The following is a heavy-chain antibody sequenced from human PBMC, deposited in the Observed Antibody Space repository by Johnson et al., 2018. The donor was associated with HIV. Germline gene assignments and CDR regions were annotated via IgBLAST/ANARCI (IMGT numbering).Heavy chain of an antibody. CDR2: ISWNSASI. Sequence: VQLVESGGGLVQPGRSLRLSCAASGFTFDDYAMHWVRQAPGRGLEWVSGISWNSASIAYADSVRGRFTISRDNARNSLYLQMNSLRAEDTAVYYCARDYYDSSGWSGADAFDIWGQGTMVTVSS. CDR3: ARDYYDSSGWSGADAFDI. V-gene: IGHV3-9*01. J-gene: IGHJ3*02. D-gene: IGHD3-22*01. CDR1: GFTFDDYA.